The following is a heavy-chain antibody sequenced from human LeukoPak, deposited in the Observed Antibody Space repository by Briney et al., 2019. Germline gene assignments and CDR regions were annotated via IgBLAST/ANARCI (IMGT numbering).Heavy chain of an antibody. CDR3: ARLAVAGTH. D-gene: IGHD6-19*01. CDR2: IYYSGST. J-gene: IGHJ4*02. V-gene: IGHV4-39*01. Sequence: SETLSLTCTVSGGSISSSSSYWGWLRQPPGTGLEWIGSIYYSGSTYYNPSLKSRVTISVDTSKNQFSLKLSSVTAADTAVYYCARLAVAGTHWGQGTLVTVSS. CDR1: GGSISSSSSY.